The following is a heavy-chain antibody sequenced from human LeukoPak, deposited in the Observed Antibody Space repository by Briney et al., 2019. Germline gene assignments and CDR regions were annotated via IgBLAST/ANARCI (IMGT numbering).Heavy chain of an antibody. CDR3: ARESGKFDY. CDR2: ISGDGVST. J-gene: IGHJ4*02. D-gene: IGHD1-14*01. V-gene: IGHV3-43*02. CDR1: GLPIGDFA. Sequence: HPGGSLRLSCVASGLPIGDFAMHWVRQAPGQGLEWVSLISGDGVSTFVTDSVKGRFSISRDNSKNSLFLEMSSLRTEDTAMYYCARESGKFDYWGQGTLVAVSS.